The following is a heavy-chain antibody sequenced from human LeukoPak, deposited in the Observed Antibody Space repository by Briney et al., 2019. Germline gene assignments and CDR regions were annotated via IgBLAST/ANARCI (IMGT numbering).Heavy chain of an antibody. CDR2: VSPDGTTT. CDR1: TFGNYW. CDR3: ARECDPTMCAGSSPDH. J-gene: IGHJ4*02. V-gene: IGHV3-74*01. D-gene: IGHD5-24*01. Sequence: GGSLRLSCEASTFGNYWIHWVRQVPGQGLVWLSRVSPDGTTTTHADSVKGRFTISRDNAKSTLYLQMNSLSAEDTAVYYCARECDPTMCAGSSPDHWGQGVLVTVSS.